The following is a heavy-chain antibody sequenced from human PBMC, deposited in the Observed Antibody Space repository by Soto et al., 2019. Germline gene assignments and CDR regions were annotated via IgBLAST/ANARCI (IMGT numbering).Heavy chain of an antibody. CDR2: IYYSGST. V-gene: IGHV4-31*03. J-gene: IGHJ4*02. Sequence: SETLSLTCTVSGGSISSGGYYWSWIRQHPGKGLEWIGYIYYSGSTYYNPSLKSRVTISVDTSKNQFSLKLSSVTAADTAVYYCARERAVYGDSDYWGQGTLVTVSS. D-gene: IGHD4-17*01. CDR1: GGSISSGGYY. CDR3: ARERAVYGDSDY.